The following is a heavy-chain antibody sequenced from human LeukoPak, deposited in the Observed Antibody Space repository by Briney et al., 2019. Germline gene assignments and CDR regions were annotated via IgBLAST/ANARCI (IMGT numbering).Heavy chain of an antibody. J-gene: IGHJ4*02. V-gene: IGHV3-23*01. CDR3: AKVKVRGYSYGCFDY. CDR2: ITGSGGST. D-gene: IGHD5-18*01. CDR1: GSTFSSYA. Sequence: GGSLRLSCAASGSTFSSYAMSWVRQAPGKWLEWVSAITGSGGSTYYADSVKGRFTISRDNSKNMLYLQMNSLRAEDTAVYYCAKVKVRGYSYGCFDYWGQGTPVTVSS.